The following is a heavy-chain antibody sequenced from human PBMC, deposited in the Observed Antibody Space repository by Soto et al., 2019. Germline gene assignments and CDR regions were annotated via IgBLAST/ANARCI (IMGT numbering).Heavy chain of an antibody. CDR1: GYKFISHS. CDR2: ISAYNGNT. CDR3: ARGAFCGGVPACRDMNV. Sequence: QIQLVQSGGEVKKPGASVKVSCKSSGYKFISHSITWVRQAPGQGPEWMGRISAYNGNTNYAQKLQGRVTMTTDTSTNTAYMELRSLRSDDTAVYYCARGAFCGGVPACRDMNVWGQGTTVTVSS. J-gene: IGHJ6*02. D-gene: IGHD2-21*01. V-gene: IGHV1-18*01.